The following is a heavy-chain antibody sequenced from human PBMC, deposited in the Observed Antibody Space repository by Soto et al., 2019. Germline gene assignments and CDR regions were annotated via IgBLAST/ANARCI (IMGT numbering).Heavy chain of an antibody. CDR2: ISGSGGDT. V-gene: IGHV3-23*01. Sequence: PGGSLRLSCAASGFTFNNYAISWVRQAPGRGLEWVSTISGSGGDTYYADSVKGRFTISRDNSKNTLYLQMNNLRAEDTALYYCSKDRAWLFWSGYSSYFDDWGKGALVTVAS. CDR3: SKDRAWLFWSGYSSYFDD. J-gene: IGHJ4*02. CDR1: GFTFNNYA. D-gene: IGHD3-3*01.